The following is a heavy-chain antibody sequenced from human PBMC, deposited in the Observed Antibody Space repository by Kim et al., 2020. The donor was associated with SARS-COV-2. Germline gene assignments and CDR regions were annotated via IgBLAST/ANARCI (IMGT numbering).Heavy chain of an antibody. CDR2: IIPIFGTA. Sequence: SVKVSCKASGDTFSSYAISWVRQAPGQGLEWMGGIIPIFGTANYAQKFQGRVTITADESTSTAYMELSSLRSEDTAVYYCARGYSSDYYFDYWGQGTLVTVSS. J-gene: IGHJ4*02. D-gene: IGHD1-26*01. CDR3: ARGYSSDYYFDY. CDR1: GDTFSSYA. V-gene: IGHV1-69*13.